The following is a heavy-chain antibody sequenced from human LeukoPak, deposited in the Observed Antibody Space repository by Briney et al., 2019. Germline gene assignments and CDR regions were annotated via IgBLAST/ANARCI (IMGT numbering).Heavy chain of an antibody. CDR3: ARASCHGSGRYDAFDI. CDR1: GYTFTGYY. CDR2: INPNSGGT. Sequence: ASVKVSCKASGYTFTGYYMHWVRQAPGQGLEWMGWINPNSGGTNYAQKFQGRVTMTRDTSISTAYMELSRLRSDDTAVYYCARASCHGSGRYDAFDIWGQGTMVTVSS. V-gene: IGHV1-2*02. J-gene: IGHJ3*02. D-gene: IGHD3-10*01.